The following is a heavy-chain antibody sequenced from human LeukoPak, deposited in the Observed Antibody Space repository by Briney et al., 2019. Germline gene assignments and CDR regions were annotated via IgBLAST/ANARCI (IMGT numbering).Heavy chain of an antibody. V-gene: IGHV3-30*04. Sequence: GGSLRLSCAASGFTFSDYAMHWVRQAPGKGLEWVAVISYDGINQYYADSVKGLFTISRDNSRNTLYLQMNSLRAEDTAVYYCARHLLWFGELSGGFDYWGQGTLVTVSS. CDR1: GFTFSDYA. J-gene: IGHJ4*02. CDR2: ISYDGINQ. CDR3: ARHLLWFGELSGGFDY. D-gene: IGHD3-10*01.